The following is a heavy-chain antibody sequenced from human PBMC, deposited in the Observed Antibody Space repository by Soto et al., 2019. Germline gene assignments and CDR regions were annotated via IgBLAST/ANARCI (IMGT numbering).Heavy chain of an antibody. J-gene: IGHJ6*02. V-gene: IGHV5-51*01. CDR1: GYSFTSYW. CDR3: ARGGSSAYYYDSSGYNFGRTREADYYYYGMDV. Sequence: PGESLKISCKGSGYSFTSYWIGWVRQMPGKGLEWMGIIYPGDSDTRYSPSFQGQVTISADKSISTAYLQWSSLKASDTAMYYCARGGSSAYYYDSSGYNFGRTREADYYYYGMDVWGQGTTVTVSS. D-gene: IGHD3-22*01. CDR2: IYPGDSDT.